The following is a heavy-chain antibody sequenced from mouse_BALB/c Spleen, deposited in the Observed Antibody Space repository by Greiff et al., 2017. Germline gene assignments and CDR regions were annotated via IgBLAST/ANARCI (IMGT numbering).Heavy chain of an antibody. D-gene: IGHD2-3*01. V-gene: IGHV2-2*02. CDR1: GFSLTSYG. J-gene: IGHJ3*01. CDR3: ARRRDEGYYDFAY. CDR2: IWSGGST. Sequence: VKLMESGPGLVQPSQSLSITCTVSGFSLTSYGVHWVRQSPGKGLEWLGVIWSGGSTDYNAAFISRLSISKDNSKSQVFFKMNSLQANDTAIYYCARRRDEGYYDFAYWGQGTLVTVSA.